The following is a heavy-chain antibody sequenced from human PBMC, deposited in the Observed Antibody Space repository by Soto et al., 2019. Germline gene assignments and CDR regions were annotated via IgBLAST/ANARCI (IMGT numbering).Heavy chain of an antibody. CDR3: TTLGLFDY. CDR2: IRTKTNNYAT. J-gene: IGHJ4*02. CDR1: GFTFSGSG. D-gene: IGHD3-16*01. Sequence: GGSLRLSCAASGFTFSGSGIHWVRQASGKGLEWVGRIRTKTNNYATAYAASVKGRFTISRDDSKNMAYLQMNSLKTEDTAVYYCTTLGLFDYWGQGTLVTVSS. V-gene: IGHV3-73*01.